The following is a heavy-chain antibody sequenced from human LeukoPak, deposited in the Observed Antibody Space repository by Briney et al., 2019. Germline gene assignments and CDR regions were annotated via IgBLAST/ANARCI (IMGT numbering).Heavy chain of an antibody. CDR1: GFPFIEYS. V-gene: IGHV3-48*01. CDR3: ARDHNYAFDN. J-gene: IGHJ4*02. Sequence: GGSLRLSCTASGFPFIEYSMNWVRQVPGKGLEWIAYIGIDSGNTKYADSVRGRFTISADKAKNSLFLQMNSLRVEDTAVYYCARDHNYAFDNWGQGTLVSVAS. D-gene: IGHD1-1*01. CDR2: IGIDSGNT.